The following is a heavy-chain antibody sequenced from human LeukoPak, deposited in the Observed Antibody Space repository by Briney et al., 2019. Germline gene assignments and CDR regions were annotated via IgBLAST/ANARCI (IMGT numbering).Heavy chain of an antibody. J-gene: IGHJ4*02. V-gene: IGHV5-51*01. CDR1: GYSFTSYW. D-gene: IGHD6-19*01. CDR3: AGLVSRPIALADKLPDC. CDR2: IYPGDSDT. Sequence: HGESLKISCEGSGYSFTSYWIGWVRQMPGKGLEWMGIIYPGDSDTRYSPSFQGQVTISADKSTSTAYLQWSSLKASDTAIYYCAGLVSRPIALADKLPDCWGQGTLVTVSS.